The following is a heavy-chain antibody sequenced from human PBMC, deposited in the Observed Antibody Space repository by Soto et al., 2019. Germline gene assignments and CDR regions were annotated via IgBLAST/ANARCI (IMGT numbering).Heavy chain of an antibody. CDR3: ATQIVGATAFDI. Sequence: SETLSLTCTVSGGSISSSSYYWGWIRQPPGKGLEWIGSIYYSGSTYYNPSLKSRVTISVDTSKNQFSLKLSSVTAADTAVYYCATQIVGATAFDIWGQGTMVTVSS. CDR2: IYYSGST. V-gene: IGHV4-39*01. D-gene: IGHD1-26*01. J-gene: IGHJ3*02. CDR1: GGSISSSSYY.